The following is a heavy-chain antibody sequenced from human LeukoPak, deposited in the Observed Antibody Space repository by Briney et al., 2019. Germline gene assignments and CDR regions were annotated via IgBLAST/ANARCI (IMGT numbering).Heavy chain of an antibody. CDR3: ARGTMVRGRFDP. D-gene: IGHD3-10*01. V-gene: IGHV1-69*13. Sequence: SVKVSCKASGYTFTSYSISWVRQAPGQGLEWMGGTIPIFGTANYAQKFQGRVTITADESTSTAYMELSSLRSEDTAVYYCARGTMVRGRFDPWGQGTLVTVSS. CDR1: GYTFTSYS. J-gene: IGHJ5*02. CDR2: TIPIFGTA.